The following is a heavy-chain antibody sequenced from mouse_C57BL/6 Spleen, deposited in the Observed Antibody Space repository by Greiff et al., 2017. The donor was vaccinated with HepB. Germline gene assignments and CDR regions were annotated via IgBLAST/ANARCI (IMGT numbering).Heavy chain of an antibody. J-gene: IGHJ4*01. D-gene: IGHD2-13*01. CDR1: GYAFSSYW. V-gene: IGHV1-80*01. CDR2: IYPGDGDT. Sequence: QVQLQQSGAELVKPGASVKISCKASGYAFSSYWMNWVKQRPGKGLEWIGQIYPGDGDTNYNGKFKGKATLTADKSSSTAYMQLSSLTSEDSAVYFCARRGDYKGAMDYWGQGTSVTVSS. CDR3: ARRGDYKGAMDY.